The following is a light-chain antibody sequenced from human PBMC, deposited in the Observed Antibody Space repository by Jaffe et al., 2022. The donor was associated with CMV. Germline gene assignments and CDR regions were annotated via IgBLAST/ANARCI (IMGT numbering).Light chain of an antibody. Sequence: QSVLTQPPSVSAAPGQKVTISCSGSSSDIGTHYVSWYQQLPGTAPKLLIHENNRRPSGIPDRFSGSKSGTSATLDITGLQTGDEADYYCGTWDNTLSPRYVFGTGTKVTVL. V-gene: IGLV1-51*02. CDR1: SSDIGTHY. CDR2: ENN. J-gene: IGLJ1*01. CDR3: GTWDNTLSPRYV.